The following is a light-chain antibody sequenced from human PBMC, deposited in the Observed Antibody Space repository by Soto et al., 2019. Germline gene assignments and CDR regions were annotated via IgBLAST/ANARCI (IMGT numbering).Light chain of an antibody. Sequence: QSVLTQPPSASGAPGQRVTISCSGSSSNIGRNAVNWYRQLPGKVPKLILYEVSKRPSGVPDRFSGSRSGNTASLTVSGLQAEDEADYYCSSFAGSPVVFGGGTKLTVL. V-gene: IGLV2-8*01. CDR2: EVS. J-gene: IGLJ2*01. CDR3: SSFAGSPVV. CDR1: SSNIGRNA.